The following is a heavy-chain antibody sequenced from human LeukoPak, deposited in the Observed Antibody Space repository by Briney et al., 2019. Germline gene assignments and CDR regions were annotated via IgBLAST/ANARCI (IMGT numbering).Heavy chain of an antibody. CDR1: GGSISSYY. V-gene: IGHV4-59*01. Sequence: PSETLSLTCTVSGGSISSYYWSWIRQPPGKGLEWIGYIYYSGSTNYNPSLKSRVTISVDTSKNPFSLKLSSVTAADTAVYYCARGHYYDIFDYWGQGTLVTVSS. CDR3: ARGHYYDIFDY. CDR2: IYYSGST. D-gene: IGHD3-22*01. J-gene: IGHJ4*02.